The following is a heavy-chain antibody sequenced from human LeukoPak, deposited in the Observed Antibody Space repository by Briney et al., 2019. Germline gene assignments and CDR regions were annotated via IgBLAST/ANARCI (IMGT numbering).Heavy chain of an antibody. CDR2: ISSSGSTI. CDR1: GFTFSSYA. V-gene: IGHV3-11*01. Sequence: PGGSLRLSCAASGFTFSSYAMSWIRQAPGKGLEWVSYISSSGSTIYYADSVKGRFTISRDNAKNSLYLQMNSLRAEDTAVYYCAREHDQLYYYYGMDVWGQGTTVTVSS. D-gene: IGHD1-1*01. CDR3: AREHDQLYYYYGMDV. J-gene: IGHJ6*02.